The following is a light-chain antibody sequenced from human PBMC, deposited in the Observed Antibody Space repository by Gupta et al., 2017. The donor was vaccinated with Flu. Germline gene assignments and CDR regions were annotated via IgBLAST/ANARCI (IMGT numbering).Light chain of an antibody. V-gene: IGKV1-39*01. CDR2: DAS. Sequence: DIQMTQSPSSLSASVGDRVTIPCWASQSIDRFLNWYQQKPVKAPKLLIYDASIVESGVPSRFSGSGSVTDFTLTISIRQPEDFTTYYCQQNYRTRKRFGQWTKVEIK. CDR3: QQNYRTRKR. CDR1: QSIDRF. J-gene: IGKJ1*01.